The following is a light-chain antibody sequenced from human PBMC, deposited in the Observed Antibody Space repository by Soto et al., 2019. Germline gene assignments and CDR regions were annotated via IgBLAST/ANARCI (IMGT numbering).Light chain of an antibody. CDR3: ISYTSSSTRTW. CDR2: EVI. V-gene: IGLV2-14*01. J-gene: IGLJ3*02. Sequence: QSALTQPASVSGSPGQSVTISCTGTSSDVGGYNYVSWYQQHPGKAPKLMIYEVINRPSGVSNRFSGSKSGNTASVTISGLPAEGKADYYCISYTSSSTRTWFGGRTKLTV. CDR1: SSDVGGYNY.